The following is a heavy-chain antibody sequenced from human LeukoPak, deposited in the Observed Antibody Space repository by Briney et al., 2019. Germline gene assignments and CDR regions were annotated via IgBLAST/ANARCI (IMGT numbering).Heavy chain of an antibody. CDR1: GYTFTGYY. J-gene: IGHJ4*02. Sequence: ASVKVSCKASGYTFTGYYMHWVRQAPGQGLEWMGWINPNSGGTNYAQKFQGRVTMTRDTSISTAYMELSRLRSDDTAVYYCARTYYYGSGSIDYWGQGTLVTVSS. CDR2: INPNSGGT. CDR3: ARTYYYGSGSIDY. D-gene: IGHD3-10*01. V-gene: IGHV1-2*02.